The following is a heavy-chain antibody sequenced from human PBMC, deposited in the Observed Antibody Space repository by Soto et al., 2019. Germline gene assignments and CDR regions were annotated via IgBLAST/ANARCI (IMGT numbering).Heavy chain of an antibody. Sequence: EVQLLESGGGLVQPGGSLRLSCAASGFTFSSYAMSWVRQAPGKGLEWVSAISGSGGSTYYADSVKGRFTISRDNSKNTLYLQMNSLRAEDTAVYYCAKVRRPYDMGYIIDDYWGQGTLVTVSS. CDR1: GFTFSSYA. V-gene: IGHV3-23*01. CDR3: AKVRRPYDMGYIIDDY. D-gene: IGHD3-22*01. J-gene: IGHJ4*02. CDR2: ISGSGGST.